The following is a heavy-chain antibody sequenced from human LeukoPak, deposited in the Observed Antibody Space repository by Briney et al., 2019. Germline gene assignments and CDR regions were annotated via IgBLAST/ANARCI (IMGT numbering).Heavy chain of an antibody. D-gene: IGHD4-23*01. CDR1: GGSIGSYY. V-gene: IGHV4-59*01. Sequence: SETLSLTCTVSGGSIGSYYWSWIRQPPGKGLEWIGYIYYSGSTNYNPSLKSRVTISVDTSKNQFSLKLSSVTAADTAVYYCARTMVVTRYAFDIWGQGTMVTVSS. CDR2: IYYSGST. CDR3: ARTMVVTRYAFDI. J-gene: IGHJ3*02.